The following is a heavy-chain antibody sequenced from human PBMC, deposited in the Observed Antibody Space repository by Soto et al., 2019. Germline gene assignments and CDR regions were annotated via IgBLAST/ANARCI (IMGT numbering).Heavy chain of an antibody. D-gene: IGHD4-17*01. V-gene: IGHV4-31*03. J-gene: IGHJ6*02. CDR3: ARGTQVQNDYGDYEYFGRNYGMDV. CDR2: IYYSGST. Sequence: PSETLSLTCTVSGGSISSGGYYWSWIRQHPGKGLEWIGYIYYSGSTYYNPSLKSRVTISVDTSKNQFSLKLSSVTAADTAVYYCARGTQVQNDYGDYEYFGRNYGMDVWGQGTTVTVS. CDR1: GGSISSGGYY.